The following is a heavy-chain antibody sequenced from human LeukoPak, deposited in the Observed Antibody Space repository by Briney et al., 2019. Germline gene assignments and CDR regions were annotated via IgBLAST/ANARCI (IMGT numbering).Heavy chain of an antibody. D-gene: IGHD6-19*01. V-gene: IGHV4-38-2*01. CDR2: IYHSGST. CDR1: GYSINSGYY. Sequence: PSETLSLTCAVSGYSINSGYYWGWIRQPPGKGLEWIGNIYHSGSTYYNPSLKSRVTMSVDTSKNQFSLKLSSVTAADTAVYYCARLYISGWYFDYWGQGTLVTVSS. CDR3: ARLYISGWYFDY. J-gene: IGHJ4*02.